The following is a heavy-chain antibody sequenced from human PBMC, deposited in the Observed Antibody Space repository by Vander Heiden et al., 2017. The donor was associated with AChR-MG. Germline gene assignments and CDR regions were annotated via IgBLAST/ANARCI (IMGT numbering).Heavy chain of an antibody. Sequence: QVQLVESGGGVVQPGRSLRLSCAASGFTFSSYGMHWVRQAPGKGLEWVAVISYDGSNKYYADSVKGRFTISRDNSKNTLYLQMNSLRAEDTAVYYCAKDLYGDTGGYWGQGTLVTVSS. CDR3: AKDLYGDTGGY. CDR2: ISYDGSNK. CDR1: GFTFSSYG. D-gene: IGHD4-17*01. V-gene: IGHV3-30*18. J-gene: IGHJ4*02.